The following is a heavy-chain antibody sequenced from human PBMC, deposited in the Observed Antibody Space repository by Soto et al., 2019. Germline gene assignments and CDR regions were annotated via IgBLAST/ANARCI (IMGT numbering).Heavy chain of an antibody. Sequence: QVQLVESGGGVVQPGRSLRLSCAASGFTFSSYAMHWVRQAPGKGLEWVAVISYDGSNKYYADSVKGRFTISRDNSKNTLYLQIHSLRADDTAVYYCARDLFDYWGQGTLVTVSS. CDR3: ARDLFDY. J-gene: IGHJ4*02. CDR2: ISYDGSNK. CDR1: GFTFSSYA. V-gene: IGHV3-30-3*01.